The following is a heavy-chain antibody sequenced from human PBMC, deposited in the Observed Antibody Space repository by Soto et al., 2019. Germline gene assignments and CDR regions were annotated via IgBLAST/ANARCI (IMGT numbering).Heavy chain of an antibody. CDR3: AREGEPQDDAFDI. D-gene: IGHD3-16*01. Sequence: QVQLVESGGGVVQPGRSLRLSCAASGFTFSSYGMHWVRQAPGKGLEWVAVIWYDGSNKYYADSVKGRFTISRDNSKNTLYLQINSLRAEDTAVCYCAREGEPQDDAFDIWGQGTMVTVSS. J-gene: IGHJ3*02. CDR1: GFTFSSYG. CDR2: IWYDGSNK. V-gene: IGHV3-33*01.